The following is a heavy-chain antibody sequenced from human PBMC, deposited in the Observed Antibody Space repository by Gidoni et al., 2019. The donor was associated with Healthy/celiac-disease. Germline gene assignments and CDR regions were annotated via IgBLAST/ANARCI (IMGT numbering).Heavy chain of an antibody. CDR3: AKVNRIAAAGTTFYFDY. CDR2: ISGSGGST. D-gene: IGHD6-13*01. CDR1: GFTFSSYA. Sequence: EVQLLESGGGLVQPGGSLRLSCAASGFTFSSYAMSWVRQAPGKGLEWVSAISGSGGSTYYADSVKGRFTISRDNSKNTLYLQMNSLRAEDTAVYYCAKVNRIAAAGTTFYFDYWGQGTLVTVSS. V-gene: IGHV3-23*01. J-gene: IGHJ4*02.